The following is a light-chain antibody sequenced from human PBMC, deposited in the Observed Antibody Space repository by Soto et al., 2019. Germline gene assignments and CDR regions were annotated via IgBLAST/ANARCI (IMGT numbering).Light chain of an antibody. V-gene: IGKV3-15*01. CDR1: QSVSSN. Sequence: EIVMTQSPDALSVSPGERATLSCRASQSVSSNLAWYQQKPGQAPRLLIYGASTRATGIPVRFSGSGSGTEFTLTISSLQSEDFAVYYCRQYNNWPSFTFGPGTKVDIK. CDR2: GAS. J-gene: IGKJ3*01. CDR3: RQYNNWPSFT.